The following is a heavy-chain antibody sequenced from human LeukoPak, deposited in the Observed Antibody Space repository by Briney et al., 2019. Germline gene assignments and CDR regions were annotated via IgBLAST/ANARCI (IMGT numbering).Heavy chain of an antibody. D-gene: IGHD3-22*01. Sequence: GGSLILSCAASGFTFSSYSMNWVRQAPGKGLEWVSYISSSSSTIYYADSVKGRFTISRDNAKNSLYLQMNSLRDEDTAVYYCATTYYDSSGPSLFDYWGQGTLVTVSS. CDR1: GFTFSSYS. V-gene: IGHV3-48*02. J-gene: IGHJ4*02. CDR3: ATTYYDSSGPSLFDY. CDR2: ISSSSSTI.